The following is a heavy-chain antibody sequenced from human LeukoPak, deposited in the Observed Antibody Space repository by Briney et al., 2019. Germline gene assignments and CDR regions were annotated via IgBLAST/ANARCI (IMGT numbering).Heavy chain of an antibody. J-gene: IGHJ6*02. CDR2: ISGSGGST. Sequence: GGSLRLSCAASGFTFSSYSMNWVRQAPGKGLEWVSAISGSGGSTYYADSVKGRFTISRDNSKNTLYLQMNSLRAEDTAVYYCAKDRSRTIFSLASYYYYGMDVWGQGTTVTVSS. CDR3: AKDRSRTIFSLASYYYYGMDV. D-gene: IGHD3-3*01. V-gene: IGHV3-23*01. CDR1: GFTFSSYS.